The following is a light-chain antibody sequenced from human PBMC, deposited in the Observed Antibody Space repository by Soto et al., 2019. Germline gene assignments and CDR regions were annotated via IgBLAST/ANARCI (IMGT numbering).Light chain of an antibody. CDR1: QSVSSSY. V-gene: IGKV3-20*01. Sequence: EIVLTQSPGTLSLSPGEIATLSFSASQSVSSSYLAWYQQKPGQAPRLLIYEASRRATGIPDRFSGSGSGTEFTLTISSLQSEDFAVYYCQQYNNWPRTFGQGTKVDIK. CDR3: QQYNNWPRT. CDR2: EAS. J-gene: IGKJ1*01.